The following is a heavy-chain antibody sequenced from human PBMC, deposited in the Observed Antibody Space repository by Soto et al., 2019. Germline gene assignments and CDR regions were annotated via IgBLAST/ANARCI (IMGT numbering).Heavy chain of an antibody. CDR2: IYHSVST. Sequence: LQLQESGSGLVRPSQTLSLTCTVSGGSFSSGGYSWSWIRQPPGKGLEWIGYIYHSVSTYYYPSLKSRVTISVDRSKNQCSLKLSSVTAADTAVYYCARVPYPWGQGTLGTVSS. CDR3: ARVPYP. J-gene: IGHJ5*02. V-gene: IGHV4-30-2*01. CDR1: GGSFSSGGYS.